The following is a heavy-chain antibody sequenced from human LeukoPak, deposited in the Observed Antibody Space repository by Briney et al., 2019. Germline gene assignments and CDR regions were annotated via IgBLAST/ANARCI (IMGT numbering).Heavy chain of an antibody. CDR2: INPNSGGT. V-gene: IGHV1-2*02. J-gene: IGHJ6*02. Sequence: ASVKVSCKASGYTFTGYYMHWVRQAPGQGLEWMGWINPNSGGTNYAQKFQGRVTMTRNTSISTAYMELSSLRSEDTAVYYCARGLYVVVPAASRCMDVWGQGTTVTVSS. CDR3: ARGLYVVVPAASRCMDV. CDR1: GYTFTGYY. D-gene: IGHD2-2*01.